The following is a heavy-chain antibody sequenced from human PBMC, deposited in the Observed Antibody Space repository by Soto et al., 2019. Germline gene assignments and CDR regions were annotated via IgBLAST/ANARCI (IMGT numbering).Heavy chain of an antibody. J-gene: IGHJ2*01. CDR3: AREIMPLTNDWYFDL. CDR2: IFDRGST. D-gene: IGHD2-8*01. Sequence: QVQLQESGPGLVKPSETLSLTCTVSGGSISGGVHSWSWIRQPPGQGLEWIGHIFDRGSTYYNPSLKSRLTISVDTSKNQFSLRLSSVTAADTAVYYCAREIMPLTNDWYFDLWGRGTLVTVSS. V-gene: IGHV4-30-4*01. CDR1: GGSISGGVHS.